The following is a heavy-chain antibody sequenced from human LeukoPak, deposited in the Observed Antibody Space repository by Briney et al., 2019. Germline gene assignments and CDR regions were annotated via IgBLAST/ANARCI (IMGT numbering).Heavy chain of an antibody. Sequence: ASVKVSCKASGYTFTSYYIHWVRQAPGQGLEWMGLINPSGGSTNYAQKFQGRVTMTRDTSISTAYMALSRLRSDDTAVYYCARAPSYSSSSDFDYWGQGTLVTVSS. CDR2: INPSGGST. CDR3: ARAPSYSSSSDFDY. V-gene: IGHV1-46*01. CDR1: GYTFTSYY. D-gene: IGHD6-6*01. J-gene: IGHJ4*02.